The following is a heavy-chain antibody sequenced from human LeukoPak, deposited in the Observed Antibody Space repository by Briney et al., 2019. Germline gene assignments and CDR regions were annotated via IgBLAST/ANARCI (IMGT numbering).Heavy chain of an antibody. V-gene: IGHV1-2*06. CDR3: ARDIYDFLSGYSNDAFDI. J-gene: IGHJ3*02. CDR1: GYTFSGYY. D-gene: IGHD3-3*01. Sequence: ASVKVSCKTSGYTFSGYYMHWVRQAPGQGLVWMGRINPSSGGTNYAQKIQGRVTMTRDASISTAYMELSRLRSDDTAFYYSARDIYDFLSGYSNDAFDIWGQGTMVTVSS. CDR2: INPSSGGT.